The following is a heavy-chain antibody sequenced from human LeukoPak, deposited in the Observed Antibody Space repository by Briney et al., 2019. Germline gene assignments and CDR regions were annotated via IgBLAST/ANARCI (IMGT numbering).Heavy chain of an antibody. Sequence: PSETLSLTCTVSGGSISSSSYYWGWIRQPPGEGLEWIGNIFFGGSSYYNPSLKSRVTMSLDTSKNQFSLKLSSVTAADTAVYYCARFKGEAAAGVMDVWGQGTTVTVSS. V-gene: IGHV4-39*07. CDR2: IFFGGSS. J-gene: IGHJ6*02. D-gene: IGHD6-13*01. CDR3: ARFKGEAAAGVMDV. CDR1: GGSISSSSYY.